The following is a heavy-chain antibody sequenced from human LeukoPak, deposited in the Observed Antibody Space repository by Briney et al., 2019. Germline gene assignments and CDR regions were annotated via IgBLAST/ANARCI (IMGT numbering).Heavy chain of an antibody. Sequence: GGSLRLSCAGSGFIFSSYAMSWVRQAPGKGLEWVSAMSGVGGNTFYTDSVRGRFTIPRDNSKNTLYLQMNSLRAEDTAVYYCAKSRGGYYDSSGSPYWGQGTLVTVSS. CDR1: GFIFSSYA. CDR2: MSGVGGNT. J-gene: IGHJ4*02. D-gene: IGHD3-22*01. CDR3: AKSRGGYYDSSGSPY. V-gene: IGHV3-23*01.